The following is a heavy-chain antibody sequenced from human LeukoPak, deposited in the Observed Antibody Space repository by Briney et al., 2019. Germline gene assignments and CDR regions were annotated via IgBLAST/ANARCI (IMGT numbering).Heavy chain of an antibody. D-gene: IGHD5-12*01. V-gene: IGHV3-11*01. Sequence: TGGSLRLSCAASGFTFSDYNMRWIRQAPGKGLEWVSSISRSGSTKYYADSVKGRFTISRDNAKNSLFLQMNSLRAEDTAVYYCAREHSGYDFPGRDYYYMDVWGKGTTVTVSS. CDR2: ISRSGSTK. CDR3: AREHSGYDFPGRDYYYMDV. CDR1: GFTFSDYN. J-gene: IGHJ6*03.